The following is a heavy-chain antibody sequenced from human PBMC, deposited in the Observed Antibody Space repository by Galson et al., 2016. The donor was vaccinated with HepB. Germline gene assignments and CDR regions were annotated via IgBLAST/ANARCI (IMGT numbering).Heavy chain of an antibody. Sequence: SLRLSCAASGFTFSRFWMNWVRQAPGKGLEWVSSISGDTTTTYYADSVKGRFTISRDNSKNTFYLQMNSLRAEDTASYYCAKGGGSTWYISPHFVDPWGQGTLVTVSS. CDR3: AKGGGSTWYISPHFVDP. J-gene: IGHJ5*02. D-gene: IGHD6-13*01. V-gene: IGHV3-23*01. CDR2: ISGDTTTT. CDR1: GFTFSRFW.